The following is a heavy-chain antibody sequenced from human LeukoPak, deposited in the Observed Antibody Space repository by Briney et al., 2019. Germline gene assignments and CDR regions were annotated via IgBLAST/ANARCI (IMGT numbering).Heavy chain of an antibody. D-gene: IGHD1-26*01. CDR2: ISSSGRTK. CDR3: ARGKWEPLDY. Sequence: PGGSLRLSCAASGIIFSNYWMHWVRQAPGKGLEWVSYISSSGRTKYYADSVKGRFTISRDNAKNSLYLQMNSLRAEDTAVYYCARGKWEPLDYWGQGTLVTVSS. V-gene: IGHV3-48*04. J-gene: IGHJ4*02. CDR1: GIIFSNYW.